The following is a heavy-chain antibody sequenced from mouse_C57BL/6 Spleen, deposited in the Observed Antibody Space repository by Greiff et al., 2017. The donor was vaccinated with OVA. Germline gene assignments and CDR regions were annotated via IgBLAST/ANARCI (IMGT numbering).Heavy chain of an antibody. D-gene: IGHD3-2*02. Sequence: QVQLQQPGAELVMPGASVKLSCKASGYTFTSYWMHWVKQRPGQGLEWIGEIDPSDSYTNYNQKFKGKSTLTVDKSSSTAYMQLSSLTSEDSAVDYCAKDSSGRYFDYWGQGTTLTVSS. J-gene: IGHJ2*01. CDR2: IDPSDSYT. CDR3: AKDSSGRYFDY. CDR1: GYTFTSYW. V-gene: IGHV1-69*01.